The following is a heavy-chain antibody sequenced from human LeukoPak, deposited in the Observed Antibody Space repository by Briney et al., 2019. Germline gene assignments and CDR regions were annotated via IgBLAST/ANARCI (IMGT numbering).Heavy chain of an antibody. Sequence: GGSLRLSCTASGFTFRNYAMNWVRQAPGKGLEWVSGIGGSGDSTYYADSVKGRFTISRDNSKNTLYMQMNSLRAEDTAVYYCAKGRGTSTSCYEYWGQGTLVTVSS. V-gene: IGHV3-23*01. CDR3: AKGRGTSTSCYEY. CDR2: IGGSGDST. J-gene: IGHJ4*02. D-gene: IGHD2-2*01. CDR1: GFTFRNYA.